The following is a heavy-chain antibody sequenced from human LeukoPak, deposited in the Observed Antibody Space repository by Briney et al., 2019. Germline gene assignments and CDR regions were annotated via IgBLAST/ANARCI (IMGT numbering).Heavy chain of an antibody. V-gene: IGHV3-7*01. Sequence: GGSLRLSCAASGFTFISYWMTWGRQAPGKGLEWGANIKQEGSEKYYVDSVKGRFTISRDNAKNSLYLEMNSLRVEDTAVYYCVRGRGLDVWGQGTTVCVSS. CDR2: IKQEGSEK. CDR1: GFTFISYW. CDR3: VRGRGLDV. J-gene: IGHJ6*02.